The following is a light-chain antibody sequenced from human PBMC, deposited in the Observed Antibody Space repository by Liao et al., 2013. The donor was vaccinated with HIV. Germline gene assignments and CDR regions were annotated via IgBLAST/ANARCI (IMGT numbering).Light chain of an antibody. CDR1: NIGSKS. CDR3: QVWDSSSDHLYV. Sequence: SYVLTQPPSVSVAPGKTARITCGGVNIGSKSVHWYQQKPGQAPVLVIYYDSDRPSGIPERFSGSNSGNTATLTISRVEAGDEADYYCQVWDSSSDHLYVFGTGTKVTVL. J-gene: IGLJ1*01. V-gene: IGLV3-21*04. CDR2: YDS.